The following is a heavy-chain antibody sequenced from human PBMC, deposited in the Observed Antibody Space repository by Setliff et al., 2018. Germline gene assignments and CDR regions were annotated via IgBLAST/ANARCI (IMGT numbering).Heavy chain of an antibody. J-gene: IGHJ4*02. CDR2: IRYDGSNK. CDR3: AKDDQVRGHNLDY. D-gene: IGHD3-10*01. V-gene: IGHV3-30*02. CDR1: GFTFSSYG. Sequence: GGSLRLSCAASGFTFSSYGMHWVRQAPGKGLEWVAFIRYDGSNKYYADSVKGRFTISRDNSKNTLSLQMNSLRADDTATYYCAKDDQVRGHNLDYWGQGTLVTVSS.